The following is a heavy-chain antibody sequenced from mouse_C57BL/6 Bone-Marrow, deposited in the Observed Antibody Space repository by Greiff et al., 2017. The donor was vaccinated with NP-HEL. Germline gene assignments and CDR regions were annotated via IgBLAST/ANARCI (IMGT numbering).Heavy chain of an antibody. D-gene: IGHD2-4*01. V-gene: IGHV1-49*01. CDR2: FTMYSDAT. Sequence: LQESGAELVRPGSSVKLSCKASYFAFMASAMHWVKQRPGHGLEWIGSFTMYSDATAYSENFKGKATLTANTSSSTAYMERSSLTSEDSAVYYCARGRLRQGGYDMDDWGKGTSVTVSS. CDR1: YFAFMASA. J-gene: IGHJ4*01. CDR3: ARGRLRQGGYDMDD.